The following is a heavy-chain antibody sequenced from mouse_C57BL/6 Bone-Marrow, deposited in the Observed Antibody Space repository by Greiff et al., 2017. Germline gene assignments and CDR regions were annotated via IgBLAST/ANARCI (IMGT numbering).Heavy chain of an antibody. V-gene: IGHV3-6*01. CDR1: GYSITSGYY. CDR2: ISYDGSN. J-gene: IGHJ3*01. CDR3: ARVDFLAY. Sequence: VQLQESGPGLVKPSQSLSLTCSVTGYSITSGYYWNWIRQFPGNKLEWMGYISYDGSNNYNPSLKNRISITRDTSKNQFFLKLNSVTTEDTATYYCARVDFLAYWGQGTLVTVSA.